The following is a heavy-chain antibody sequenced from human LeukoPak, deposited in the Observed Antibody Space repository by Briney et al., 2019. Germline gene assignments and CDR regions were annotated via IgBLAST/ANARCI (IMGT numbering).Heavy chain of an antibody. D-gene: IGHD5-24*01. Sequence: ASVKVSCKASGYTFTSYYLHWVRQAPGQGLEWMGIINPSGGNTNYAQKFQGRVTMTRDTSTSTVYMELSSLRSEDTAVYYSARGPDDYGDYWGQGTLVTVSS. V-gene: IGHV1-46*01. CDR2: INPSGGNT. J-gene: IGHJ4*02. CDR3: ARGPDDYGDY. CDR1: GYTFTSYY.